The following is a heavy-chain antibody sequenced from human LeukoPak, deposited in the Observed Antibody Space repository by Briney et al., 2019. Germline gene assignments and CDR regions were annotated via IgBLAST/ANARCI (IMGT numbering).Heavy chain of an antibody. J-gene: IGHJ3*02. Sequence: GGSLRLPCAASGFTFSDYAMHWVRQAPGKGLEWVSVISYDGTNKYYVDSVKGRFTISRDNSKNTLYLQMNSLRAEDTAVYYCARADYVDAFDIWGQGTMVTVSS. D-gene: IGHD3-16*01. CDR3: ARADYVDAFDI. CDR1: GFTFSDYA. V-gene: IGHV3-30-3*01. CDR2: ISYDGTNK.